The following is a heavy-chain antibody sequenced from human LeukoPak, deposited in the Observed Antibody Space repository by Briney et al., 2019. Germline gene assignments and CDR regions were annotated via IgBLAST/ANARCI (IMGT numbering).Heavy chain of an antibody. D-gene: IGHD3-22*01. CDR2: IIPIFGTA. CDR1: GGTFSSYA. J-gene: IGHJ4*02. V-gene: IGHV1-69*05. CDR3: ARAVGYYDSSGYYYPY. Sequence: ASAKVSCKASGGTFSSYAISWVRQAPGQGLEWMGGIIPIFGTANYAQKFQGRVTITTDESTSTAYMELSSLRSEDTAVYYCARAVGYYDSSGYYYPYWGQGTLVTVSS.